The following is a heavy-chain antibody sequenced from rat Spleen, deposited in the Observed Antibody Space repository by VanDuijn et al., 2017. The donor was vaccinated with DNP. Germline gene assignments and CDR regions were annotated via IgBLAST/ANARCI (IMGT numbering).Heavy chain of an antibody. J-gene: IGHJ3*01. CDR2: IWGDGST. D-gene: IGHD1-3*01. V-gene: IGHV2-77*01. CDR1: GFSLNSYG. CDR3: MVSTFAY. Sequence: QVQMKETGPGLVQTTQTLSVTCTVSGFSLNSYGVYWVRQVPGKGLEWMGIIWGDGSTTYNSTLKSRLSIARDTSKSQVFLTMNSLQTDDTAVYYCMVSTFAYWGQGTLVTVCS.